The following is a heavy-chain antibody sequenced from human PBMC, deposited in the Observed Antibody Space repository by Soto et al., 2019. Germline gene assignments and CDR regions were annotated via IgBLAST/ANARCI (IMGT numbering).Heavy chain of an antibody. D-gene: IGHD6-13*01. CDR2: IYSGNT. Sequence: LETLSLPCTISGGSISGYYWTLIRQSPGKGLEYIGYIYSGNTNYNPSLNSRVTISVDTSKNQFSLKLSSVTAADTAVYYCARRGSSSWYGYWGQGTLVTVSS. CDR3: ARRGSSSWYGY. V-gene: IGHV4-4*08. J-gene: IGHJ4*02. CDR1: GGSISGYY.